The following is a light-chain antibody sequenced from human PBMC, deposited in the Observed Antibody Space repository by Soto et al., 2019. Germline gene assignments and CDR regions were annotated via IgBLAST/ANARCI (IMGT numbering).Light chain of an antibody. CDR1: QSVTSDF. V-gene: IGKV3-20*01. J-gene: IGKJ2*01. CDR3: QQYGRSSLMFT. CDR2: GAS. Sequence: ETVLTQSPGTLSLSPGERATLSCRASQSVTSDFLAWYQQKPGQAPRLLIYGASTRAAGVPVRFSGSGSGTDFTLTITRVEPEDFAVYYCQQYGRSSLMFTFGQGTKLGV.